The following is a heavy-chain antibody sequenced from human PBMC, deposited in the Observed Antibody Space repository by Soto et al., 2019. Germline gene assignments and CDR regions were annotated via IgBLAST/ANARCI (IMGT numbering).Heavy chain of an antibody. CDR1: GASIITDNW. V-gene: IGHV4-4*02. CDR2: IYHSGNT. J-gene: IGHJ4*01. D-gene: IGHD3-10*01. CDR3: ARASASSKLRGVVIN. Sequence: QVQLQESGPGLVKPSGTLSLTCALSGASIITDNWWSWVRQPPGKEMEWIGEIYHSGNTNFNPSVKIRVTISVDTVKHQFSLTVSSVTAADKSIYYCARASASSKLRGVVINWGQGTLVTVSS.